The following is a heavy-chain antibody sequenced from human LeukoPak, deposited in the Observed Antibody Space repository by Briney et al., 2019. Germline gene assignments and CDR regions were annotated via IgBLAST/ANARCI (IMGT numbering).Heavy chain of an antibody. Sequence: ASVKVSCKASGYTFTDYYMHWVRQAPGQGLEWMGRINPNSGGTNYAQKFQGRVTMTRDTSISTAYMELSRLRSDDTAVYYCARVGDLPGNPFDIWGQGTMVTVSS. CDR3: ARVGDLPGNPFDI. J-gene: IGHJ3*02. CDR1: GYTFTDYY. CDR2: INPNSGGT. V-gene: IGHV1-2*06. D-gene: IGHD3-10*01.